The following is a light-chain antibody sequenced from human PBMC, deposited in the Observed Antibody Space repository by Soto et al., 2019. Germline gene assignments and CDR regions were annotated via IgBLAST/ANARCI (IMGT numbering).Light chain of an antibody. J-gene: IGKJ1*01. CDR1: HSISSW. V-gene: IGKV1-5*03. CDR3: QQYNSYPWT. CDR2: KAS. Sequence: DIQMTQSPSTLPASVGDRVTITCRASHSISSWLAWYQQKPGKAPKLLIYKASSLESGVPSRFSGSGSGTELTLTISSLQPDDFAAYYCQQYNSYPWTFGQGTKVEIK.